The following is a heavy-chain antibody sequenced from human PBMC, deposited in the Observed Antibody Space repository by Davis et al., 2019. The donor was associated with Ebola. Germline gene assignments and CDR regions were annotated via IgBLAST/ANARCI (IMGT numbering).Heavy chain of an antibody. J-gene: IGHJ6*02. D-gene: IGHD3-10*01. CDR1: GDTLTNYH. CDR3: ARVLAVVGPYYYYYGLDV. Sequence: ASVKVSCKASGDTLTNYHIHWVRQAPGQGLEWMGISNPRGGGTSYAQRFQGSVTLTRDTSSNTVYMELSGLKSEDTAVYFCARVLAVVGPYYYYYGLDVWGQGTTVTVSS. V-gene: IGHV1-46*01. CDR2: SNPRGGGT.